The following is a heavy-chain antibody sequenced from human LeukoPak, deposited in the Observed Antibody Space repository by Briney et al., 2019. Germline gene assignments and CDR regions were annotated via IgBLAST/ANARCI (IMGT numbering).Heavy chain of an antibody. Sequence: GGSLRLSCAASGFTFSTFVISWVRQAPGKGLEWVSTIYDGGVYTYYADSVKGRFTISRGDSEDTLYLQMSSLGVEDTAKYYCVKGHWADDWGQGTLVTVSS. CDR3: VKGHWADD. J-gene: IGHJ4*02. CDR1: GFTFSTFV. CDR2: IYDGGVYT. V-gene: IGHV3-23*01. D-gene: IGHD7-27*01.